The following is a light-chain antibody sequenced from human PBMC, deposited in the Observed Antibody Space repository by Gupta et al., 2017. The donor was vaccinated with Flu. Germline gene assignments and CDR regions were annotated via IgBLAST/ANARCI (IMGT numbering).Light chain of an antibody. CDR1: SSEVGGFNY. CDR2: EVS. J-gene: IGLJ2*01. CDR3: ASYAGSNSWV. Sequence: SVTISCTGTSSEVGGFNYVSWYQQHPGKAHKLMIYEVSKRPSGVPDRFSGSKSGNTASLTVSGLQADDEADFYCASYAGSNSWVFGGGTKLTVL. V-gene: IGLV2-8*01.